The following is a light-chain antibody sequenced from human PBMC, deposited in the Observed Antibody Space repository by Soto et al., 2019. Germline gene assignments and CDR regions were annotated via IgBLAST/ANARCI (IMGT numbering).Light chain of an antibody. CDR2: DVS. CDR3: SSYTSSSLSGYV. V-gene: IGLV2-14*03. Sequence: QSVLTQPASVSGSPGQSITISCTGTSSDVVGYNYVSWYQQHPGKAPKLMISDVSNRPSGVSTRFSGSKSGNTASLTISGLQAEDEADYYCSSYTSSSLSGYVLGTGTKVTVL. CDR1: SSDVVGYNY. J-gene: IGLJ1*01.